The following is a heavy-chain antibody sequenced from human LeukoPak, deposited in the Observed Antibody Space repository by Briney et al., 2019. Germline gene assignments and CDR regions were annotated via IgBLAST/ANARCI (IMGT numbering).Heavy chain of an antibody. Sequence: PSETLSLTCAVSGSSISSNNWWSWVRQPPGKGLEWIGEIYHSGNTNYNPSLKSRVTISVDKSKNQFSLKLSSVTAADTAVYYCAAGGVTTPYGMDVWGQGTTVTVSS. CDR2: IYHSGNT. V-gene: IGHV4-4*02. CDR3: AAGGVTTPYGMDV. CDR1: GSSISSNNW. J-gene: IGHJ6*02. D-gene: IGHD4-17*01.